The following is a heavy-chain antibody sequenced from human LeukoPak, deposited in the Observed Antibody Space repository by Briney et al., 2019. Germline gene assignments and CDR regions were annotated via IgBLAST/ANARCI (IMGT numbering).Heavy chain of an antibody. CDR3: AKVTEQQLVKAYYFDY. CDR2: ISGSGGST. V-gene: IGHV3-23*01. Sequence: PGGSLRLSRAASGFTFSSYAMSWVRQAPGKGLEWVSAISGSGGSTYYADSVKGRFTISRDNSKDTLYLQMNSLRAEDTAVYYCAKVTEQQLVKAYYFDYWGQGTLVTVSS. CDR1: GFTFSSYA. D-gene: IGHD6-13*01. J-gene: IGHJ4*02.